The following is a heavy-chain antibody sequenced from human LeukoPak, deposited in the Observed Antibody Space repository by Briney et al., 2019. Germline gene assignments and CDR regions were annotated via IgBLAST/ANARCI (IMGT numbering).Heavy chain of an antibody. CDR3: VKVAGYSYGYFDY. CDR2: ISWNSGDI. D-gene: IGHD5-18*01. CDR1: GFTFDDCA. V-gene: IGHV3-9*01. Sequence: GGSLRLSCAASGFTFDDCAMHWVRQAPGKGLEWVSGISWNSGDIGYADSVKGRFTISRDNAKNSLYLQMNSPRTEDTALYYCVKVAGYSYGYFDYWGQGTLVTVSS. J-gene: IGHJ4*02.